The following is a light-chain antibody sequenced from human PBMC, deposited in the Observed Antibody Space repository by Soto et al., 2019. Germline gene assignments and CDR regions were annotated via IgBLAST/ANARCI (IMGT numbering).Light chain of an antibody. Sequence: EIVLTQSPGTLSLSPGERATLSCRASQSVSSSYLAWYQQKPGQAPRLLIYGASSRATGIPDRFSGSGSGTDFTLTISSLEPEDFAVYYCQHYGGSFIFGPGTKVDIK. J-gene: IGKJ3*01. CDR3: QHYGGSFI. V-gene: IGKV3-20*01. CDR1: QSVSSSY. CDR2: GAS.